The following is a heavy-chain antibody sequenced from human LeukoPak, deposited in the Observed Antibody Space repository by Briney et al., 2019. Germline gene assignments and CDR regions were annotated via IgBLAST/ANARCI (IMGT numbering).Heavy chain of an antibody. CDR3: ARDGVGYSSGWYQHGMDV. CDR2: ILYDGSNK. V-gene: IGHV3-30-3*01. D-gene: IGHD6-19*01. Sequence: GGSLRLSCAASGFTFSNYAMHWVRQAPGKGLEWVAVILYDGSNKYYADSVKGRFTISRDNSKNTLYLQMNSLRAEDTAVYYCARDGVGYSSGWYQHGMDVWGQGTTVTVSS. CDR1: GFTFSNYA. J-gene: IGHJ6*02.